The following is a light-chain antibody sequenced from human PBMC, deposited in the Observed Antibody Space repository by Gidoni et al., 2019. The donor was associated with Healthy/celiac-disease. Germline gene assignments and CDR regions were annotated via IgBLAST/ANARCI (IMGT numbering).Light chain of an antibody. V-gene: IGKV1-33*01. CDR2: DAS. Sequence: DIQMTQSPSSLSASVGDRVTINCQASQDISNYLNWYQQKPGKAPKLLIYDASNLETGVPSRFSGSGSGTDFTFTISSLQPEDIATYYCQQYYTLPITFGQGTRLEIK. J-gene: IGKJ5*01. CDR3: QQYYTLPIT. CDR1: QDISNY.